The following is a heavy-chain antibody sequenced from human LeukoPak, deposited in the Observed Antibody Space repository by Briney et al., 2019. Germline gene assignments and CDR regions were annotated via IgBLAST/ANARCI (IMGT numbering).Heavy chain of an antibody. J-gene: IGHJ4*02. D-gene: IGHD3-10*02. CDR2: IYPRGST. Sequence: GSLRLSCAASGFTFSSYSMNWVRQAPGKGLEWIGYIYPRGSTYYNPSLKSRVILSLDKSANQFSLKLSSVTAADTAVYYCARAGYCCSGSYSVDYWGQGTLVTVSS. CDR1: GFTFSSYS. V-gene: IGHV4-4*02. CDR3: ARAGYCCSGSYSVDY.